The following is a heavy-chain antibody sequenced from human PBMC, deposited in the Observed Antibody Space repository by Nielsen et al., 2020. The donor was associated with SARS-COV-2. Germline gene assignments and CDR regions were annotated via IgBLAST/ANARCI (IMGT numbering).Heavy chain of an antibody. CDR2: INPNSGGT. CDR3: ARELTVGMATIGAFDI. J-gene: IGHJ3*02. CDR1: GYTFTGYY. V-gene: IGHV1-2*02. D-gene: IGHD5-24*01. Sequence: ASVKVSCKASGYTFTGYYIHWVRQAPGQGLEWMGWINPNSGGTDYAQKFQGRVTMTWDTSITTAYMELPRLRSDDTAVYYCARELTVGMATIGAFDIWGRGTVVTVSS.